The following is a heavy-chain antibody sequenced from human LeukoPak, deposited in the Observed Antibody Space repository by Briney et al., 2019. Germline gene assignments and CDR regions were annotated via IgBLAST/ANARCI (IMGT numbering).Heavy chain of an antibody. J-gene: IGHJ3*02. CDR3: ARDDRMQRAFDI. Sequence: SETLSLTCTVSGGSISSGSYYWSWIRQPDGKGLEWIGRIYTSGSTNYNPSLKSRVTISVDTSKNQFSLKLSSVTAADTAVYYCARDDRMQRAFDIWGQGTMVTVSS. D-gene: IGHD2-15*01. V-gene: IGHV4-61*02. CDR1: GGSISSGSYY. CDR2: IYTSGST.